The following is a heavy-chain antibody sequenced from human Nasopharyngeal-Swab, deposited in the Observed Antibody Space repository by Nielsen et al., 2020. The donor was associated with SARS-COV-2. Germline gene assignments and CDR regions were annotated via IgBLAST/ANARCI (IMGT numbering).Heavy chain of an antibody. J-gene: IGHJ4*02. D-gene: IGHD1-26*01. Sequence: GESLKISCAASGFTFSGSAMHWVRQASGKGLEWVGRIRSKANSYATAYAASVKGRFTISRDDSKNTAYLQMNSLKTEDTAVYYCTRYVGATDYWGQGTLVTVSS. V-gene: IGHV3-73*01. CDR2: IRSKANSYAT. CDR1: GFTFSGSA. CDR3: TRYVGATDY.